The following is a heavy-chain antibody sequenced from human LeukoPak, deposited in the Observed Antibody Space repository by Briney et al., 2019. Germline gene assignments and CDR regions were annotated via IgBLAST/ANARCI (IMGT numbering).Heavy chain of an antibody. V-gene: IGHV1-8*01. J-gene: IGHJ4*02. CDR1: GYTFTSYD. CDR2: MNPNSGNT. Sequence: ASVKVSGKASGYTFTSYDINWVRQATGQGLEWMGWMNPNSGNTGYAQKFQGRVTMTRNTSISTAYMELSSLRSEDTAVYYCARSLAVAGPWVDYWGQGTLVTVSS. D-gene: IGHD6-19*01. CDR3: ARSLAVAGPWVDY.